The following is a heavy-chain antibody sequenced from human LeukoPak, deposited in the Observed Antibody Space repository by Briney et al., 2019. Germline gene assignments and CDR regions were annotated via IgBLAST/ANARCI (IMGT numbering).Heavy chain of an antibody. D-gene: IGHD3-16*01. CDR3: ARDRGGVTPRFDY. CDR1: GFTFSSYC. Sequence: PGGSLRLSCAASGFTFSSYCMSWVRQAPGKGLEWVANIKQDGSEKYYVDSVKGRFTISRDNAKNSLYLQMNSLRAEDTAEYYCARDRGGVTPRFDYWGQGTLVTVSS. J-gene: IGHJ4*02. CDR2: IKQDGSEK. V-gene: IGHV3-7*01.